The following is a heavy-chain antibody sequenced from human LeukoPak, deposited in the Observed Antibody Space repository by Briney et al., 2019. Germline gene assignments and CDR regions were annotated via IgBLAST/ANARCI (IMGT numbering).Heavy chain of an antibody. CDR3: ARDCGGCCGSGQTYFSYYYYGMDV. CDR1: GFTFSRYN. V-gene: IGHV3-21*01. CDR2: MSTSSSYI. D-gene: IGHD2-15*01. Sequence: PGGSLRLSCAASGFTFSRYNMTSVRQAPGKGLEWVSSMSTSSSYIYYADSVKGRFPIFRDNAKNSLFLQVNSLSAEDTAVYYCARDCGGCCGSGQTYFSYYYYGMDVWGQGTTVTVSS. J-gene: IGHJ6*02.